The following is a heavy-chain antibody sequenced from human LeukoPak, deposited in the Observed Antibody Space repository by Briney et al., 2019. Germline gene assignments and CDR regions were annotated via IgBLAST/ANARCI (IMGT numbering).Heavy chain of an antibody. Sequence: ASVKVSCKASGGTFSSYAISWVRQAPGQGLEWMGGIIPIFGTANYAQKFQGRVTITTDESTSTAYMELSSLRSEDTAVYYCARDPAYCGGDCLDYWGQGTLVTVSS. D-gene: IGHD2-21*02. CDR1: GGTFSSYA. CDR3: ARDPAYCGGDCLDY. J-gene: IGHJ4*02. CDR2: IIPIFGTA. V-gene: IGHV1-69*05.